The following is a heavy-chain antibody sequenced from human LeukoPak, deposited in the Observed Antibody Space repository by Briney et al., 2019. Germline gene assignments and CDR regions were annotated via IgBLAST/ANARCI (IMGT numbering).Heavy chain of an antibody. J-gene: IGHJ5*02. V-gene: IGHV4-59*01. Sequence: PSETLSLTCTVSGGSISSYYWSWIRQPPGKGLEWIGYIYYSGSTNYNPSLKSRVTISVDTSKYQFSLKLSSVTAADTAVYYCARDHYYDSSGLNWFDPWGQGTLVTVSS. CDR1: GGSISSYY. CDR2: IYYSGST. CDR3: ARDHYYDSSGLNWFDP. D-gene: IGHD3-22*01.